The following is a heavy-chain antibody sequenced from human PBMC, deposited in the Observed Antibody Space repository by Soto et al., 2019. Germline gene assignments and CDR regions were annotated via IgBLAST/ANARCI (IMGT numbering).Heavy chain of an antibody. CDR3: AALGSGSVIYPPYY. J-gene: IGHJ4*01. D-gene: IGHD3-10*01. CDR2: IVVGSGNT. V-gene: IGHV1-58*01. Sequence: GASVKVSCKASGFTFTNSAVHWVRQARGQRLEWIGWIVVGSGNTNYAQKFQERVTITRDMSTSTAYMELSSLRSEDTAVYHCAALGSGSVIYPPYYWG. CDR1: GFTFTNSA.